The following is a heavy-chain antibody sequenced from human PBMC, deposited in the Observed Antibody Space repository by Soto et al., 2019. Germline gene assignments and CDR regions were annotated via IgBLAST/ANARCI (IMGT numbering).Heavy chain of an antibody. CDR3: ARERAGHSAMDV. J-gene: IGHJ6*04. Sequence: QVQLQESGPGLVKPSETLSLMCTVSGDSITNYYWSWIRQSPARGLEWIGYISDSGSTKYNPSLRSRVSISLGSSKNQFSLNLTSVTAADTAVYYCARERAGHSAMDVWGKGTTVTVSS. D-gene: IGHD5-18*01. V-gene: IGHV4-59*01. CDR2: ISDSGST. CDR1: GDSITNYY.